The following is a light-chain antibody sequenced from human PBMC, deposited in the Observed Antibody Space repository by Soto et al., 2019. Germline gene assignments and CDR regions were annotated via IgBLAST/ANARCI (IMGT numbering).Light chain of an antibody. Sequence: QSALTQPPSASGSPGQSVPISCTGTSSDVGGYNYVSWYQQHPGKAPKLMIYEVNKRPSGVPDRFSGSKSGNTASLTVSGLQAEDEADYYCSSYAGSNNLVVFGGGTKLTVL. CDR1: SSDVGGYNY. CDR2: EVN. J-gene: IGLJ2*01. CDR3: SSYAGSNNLVV. V-gene: IGLV2-8*01.